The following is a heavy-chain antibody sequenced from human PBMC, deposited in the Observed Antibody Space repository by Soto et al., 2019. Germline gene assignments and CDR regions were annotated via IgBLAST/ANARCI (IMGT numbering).Heavy chain of an antibody. D-gene: IGHD4-17*01. CDR2: INAGNGNT. J-gene: IGHJ6*02. V-gene: IGHV1-3*01. Sequence: GVSVKVSWKASGYTFTSYAMHWARQAPGQRLEWMGWINAGNGNTKYSQKFQGRVTITRDTSASTAYMELSSLRSEDTAVYYCARTVGYYYGMDVWGQGTTDPVSS. CDR1: GYTFTSYA. CDR3: ARTVGYYYGMDV.